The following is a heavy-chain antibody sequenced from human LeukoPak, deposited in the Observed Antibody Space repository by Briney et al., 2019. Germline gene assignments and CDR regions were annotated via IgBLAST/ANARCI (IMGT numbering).Heavy chain of an antibody. CDR3: AKDAYCGGDCYSDYYYYGMDV. D-gene: IGHD2-21*02. CDR1: GFTFSSYG. V-gene: IGHV3-30*18. CDR2: ISYDGSNK. Sequence: GGSLRLSCAASGFTFSSYGMHGVRQAPGKGLEWVAVISYDGSNKYYADSVKGRFTISRDNSKNTLYLQMNSLRAEDTAVYYCAKDAYCGGDCYSDYYYYGMDVWGQGTTVTVSS. J-gene: IGHJ6*02.